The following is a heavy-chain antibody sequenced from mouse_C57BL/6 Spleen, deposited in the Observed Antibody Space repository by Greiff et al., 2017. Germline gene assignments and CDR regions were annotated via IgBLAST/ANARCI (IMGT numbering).Heavy chain of an antibody. D-gene: IGHD2-10*01. J-gene: IGHJ2*01. CDR3: YYPGGD. CDR1: GYTFTDYE. CDR2: IDPETGGT. V-gene: IGHV1-15*01. Sequence: QVQLQQSGAELVRPGASVTLSCKASGYTFTDYEMHWVKQTPVHGLEWIGAIDPETGGTAYNQKFKGKAILTADKSSSTAYRERRSLTSEDAPFYYSYYPGGDGGHGTPHTVSS.